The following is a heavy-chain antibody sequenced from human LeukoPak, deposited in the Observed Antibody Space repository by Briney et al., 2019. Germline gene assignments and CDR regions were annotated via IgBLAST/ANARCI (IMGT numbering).Heavy chain of an antibody. CDR3: ANIYCSGGTCTYFDD. CDR1: GLTFSMYW. CDR2: IKPDGSQK. V-gene: IGHV3-7*01. D-gene: IGHD2-15*01. Sequence: GGSLRLSCAASGLTFSMYWMSWVRQAPGKGLEWVTNIKPDGSQKYYVDSVKGRFTISRDNAKNSLYLQMNSLRAEDTAVYYCANIYCSGGTCTYFDDWGQGTLVTVSS. J-gene: IGHJ4*02.